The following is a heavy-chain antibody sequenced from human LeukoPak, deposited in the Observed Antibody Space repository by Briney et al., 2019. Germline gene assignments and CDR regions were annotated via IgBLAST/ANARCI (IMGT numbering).Heavy chain of an antibody. Sequence: ASVKVSCKASGYTFTTFVIGWVRQPPGQGLDWMGWISAFNGKTNHTKKLQGRDTMTTDTSTSTAYMELRSLRSDDTAVYYCARVLSGYDRYYYYYMDVWGKGTTVTVSS. J-gene: IGHJ6*03. CDR2: ISAFNGKT. CDR1: GYTFTTFV. V-gene: IGHV1-18*01. D-gene: IGHD5-12*01. CDR3: ARVLSGYDRYYYYYMDV.